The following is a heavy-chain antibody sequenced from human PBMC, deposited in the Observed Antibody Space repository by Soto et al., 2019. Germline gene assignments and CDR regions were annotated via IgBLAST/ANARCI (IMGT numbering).Heavy chain of an antibody. V-gene: IGHV2-5*02. Sequence: QISLEESGPTRVKPTQTLTLTCIFSGFSLSTSGVGVGWVRQPPGRALEWLAFIYWDDDKFYSPSLRMRLTIHNXXPXNXXALIMTNMDPVDTATYYCVHRAGLQGHWNGGYFDSRGQGTLVTVSS. J-gene: IGHJ4*02. CDR3: VHRAGLQGHWNGGYFDS. CDR1: GFSLSTSGVG. D-gene: IGHD1-1*01. CDR2: IYWDDDK.